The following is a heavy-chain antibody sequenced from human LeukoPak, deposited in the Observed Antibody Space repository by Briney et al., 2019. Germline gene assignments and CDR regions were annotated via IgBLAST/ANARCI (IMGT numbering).Heavy chain of an antibody. CDR1: GFTFSSYA. CDR2: ISYDGSNK. J-gene: IGHJ4*02. V-gene: IGHV3-30-3*01. Sequence: GGSLRLSCAASGFTFSSYAMHWVRQAPGKGLEWVAVISYDGSNKYYADSVKGRFTISRDNSKNTLYLQMNSLRAEDTAVYYCARDRELRFLEWSFDYWGQGTLVTVSS. D-gene: IGHD3-3*01. CDR3: ARDRELRFLEWSFDY.